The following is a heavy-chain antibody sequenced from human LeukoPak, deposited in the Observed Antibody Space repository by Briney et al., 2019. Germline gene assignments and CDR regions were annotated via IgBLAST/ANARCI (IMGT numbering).Heavy chain of an antibody. Sequence: GGSLRLSCAASGFTFSNYGMHWVRQAPGKGLEWVAFVRSDGGIKYYADSVKGRFTISRDNSRTTVYLQMNSLRAEDTAVYHCAKDLPAAYFDYWGQGTLVTVSS. CDR1: GFTFSNYG. D-gene: IGHD2-2*01. J-gene: IGHJ4*02. CDR3: AKDLPAAYFDY. V-gene: IGHV3-30*02. CDR2: VRSDGGIK.